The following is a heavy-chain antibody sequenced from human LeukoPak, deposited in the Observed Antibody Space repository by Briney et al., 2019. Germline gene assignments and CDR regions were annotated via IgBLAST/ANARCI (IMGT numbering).Heavy chain of an antibody. V-gene: IGHV1-2*02. CDR2: INPNSGGT. CDR1: GYTFTGYY. Sequence: ASVKVSCKASGYTFTGYYMHWVRQAPGQGLEWMGWINPNSGGTNYAQKFQGRVTMTRDTSISTAYMELSRLRSDDTAVYYCARDQGGAYGYGWFDPWGQGTLVTVPS. D-gene: IGHD5-18*01. J-gene: IGHJ5*02. CDR3: ARDQGGAYGYGWFDP.